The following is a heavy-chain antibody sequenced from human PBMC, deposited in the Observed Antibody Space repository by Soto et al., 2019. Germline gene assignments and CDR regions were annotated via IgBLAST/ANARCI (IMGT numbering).Heavy chain of an antibody. D-gene: IGHD6-19*01. Sequence: ASVKVSCKASGYTFTGYYIHWVRQAPGQGLEWMGWVNPNSGGTNYAQKFQGWVTMTRDTSISTAYMELSGLRSDDTAVYYCVTSRVSIAVAGETEYYFDYWGQGTLVTVSS. CDR2: VNPNSGGT. CDR1: GYTFTGYY. CDR3: VTSRVSIAVAGETEYYFDY. J-gene: IGHJ4*02. V-gene: IGHV1-2*04.